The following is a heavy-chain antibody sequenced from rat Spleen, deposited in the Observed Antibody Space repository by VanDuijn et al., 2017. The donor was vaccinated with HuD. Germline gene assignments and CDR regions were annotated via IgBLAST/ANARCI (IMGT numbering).Heavy chain of an antibody. J-gene: IGHJ3*01. CDR1: GFTFSDSY. Sequence: EVQIVESGGGLVKPGGSLKLSCAASGFTFSDSYMAWVRQAPTKGLEWVASISPSGSGTYYPDSMKGRFTISRDNAQSTLYLQMDSLGSEDTATYYCATSLLLRWAFDYWGQGTLVTVSS. D-gene: IGHD1-1*01. V-gene: IGHV5-27*01. CDR2: ISPSGSGT. CDR3: ATSLLLRWAFDY.